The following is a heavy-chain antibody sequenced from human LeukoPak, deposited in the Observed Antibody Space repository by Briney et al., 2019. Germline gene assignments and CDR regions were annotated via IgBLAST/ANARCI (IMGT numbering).Heavy chain of an antibody. CDR3: ARAPHYYDSSGYFWFDP. V-gene: IGHV4-38-2*02. D-gene: IGHD3-22*01. J-gene: IGHJ5*02. Sequence: SETLSLTCTVSDYSISSGYYWGWIRQPPWKGLEWIGSIYHSGSTYYNPSLKSRVTISVDTSKNQFSLKLSSVTAADTAVYYCARAPHYYDSSGYFWFDPWGQGTLVTVSS. CDR2: IYHSGST. CDR1: DYSISSGYY.